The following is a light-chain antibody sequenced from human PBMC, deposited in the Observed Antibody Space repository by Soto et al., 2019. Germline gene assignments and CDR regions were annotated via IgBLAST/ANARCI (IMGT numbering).Light chain of an antibody. Sequence: IVFAQSPGTPSLSPGERATLSCRASQSVSSIYFAWYQQKRGQAHRFLIYGVYSRATGIPDRFSGSGSGTDFTLTIRRLEPEDSAVYYCEQYGSSPRTFGQGTKVDIK. CDR3: EQYGSSPRT. J-gene: IGKJ1*01. V-gene: IGKV3-20*01. CDR2: GVY. CDR1: QSVSSIY.